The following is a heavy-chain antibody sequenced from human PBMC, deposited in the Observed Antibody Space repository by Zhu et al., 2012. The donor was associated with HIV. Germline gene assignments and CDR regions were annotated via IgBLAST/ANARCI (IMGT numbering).Heavy chain of an antibody. Sequence: QVQLQESGPGLVKPSETLSLTCTVSGGSISSYYWSWIRQPPGKGLEWIGYIYTSGSTNYNPSLKSRVTISVDTSKNQFSLKLSSVTAADTAVYYCARGVGADYWGQGTPGSPSPQ. CDR3: ARGVGADY. CDR2: IYTSGST. CDR1: GGSISSYY. J-gene: IGHJ4*02. D-gene: IGHD3-16*01. V-gene: IGHV4-4*09.